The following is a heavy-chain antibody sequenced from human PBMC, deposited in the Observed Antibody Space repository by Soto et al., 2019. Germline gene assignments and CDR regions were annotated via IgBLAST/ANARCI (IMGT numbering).Heavy chain of an antibody. Sequence: QVQLQESGPGLVKPSGTLSLTCAVSGGSISSSNWWSWVRQPPGKGLEWIGEISHSGSTNYNPSLKSRVTISVDKSKNQLSLKLSSVTAADTAAYYSARASLARDHQLGLYYYYGMDLWGQGTTVTVSS. D-gene: IGHD2-2*01. CDR2: ISHSGST. V-gene: IGHV4-4*02. CDR3: ARASLARDHQLGLYYYYGMDL. CDR1: GGSISSSNW. J-gene: IGHJ6*02.